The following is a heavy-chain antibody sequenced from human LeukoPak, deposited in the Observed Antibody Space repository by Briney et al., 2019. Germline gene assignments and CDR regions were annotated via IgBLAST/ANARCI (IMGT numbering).Heavy chain of an antibody. CDR2: ISYDGSNK. CDR1: GFTFSSYA. CDR3: ARDAMVATLVYIDY. J-gene: IGHJ4*02. V-gene: IGHV3-30*04. Sequence: GGSLRLSCAASGFTFSSYAMHWVRQAPGKGLEWVAVISYDGSNKYYADSVKGRFTISRDNSKNTLYLQMNSLRAEDTAVYYCARDAMVATLVYIDYWGQGTLVTVSP. D-gene: IGHD5-12*01.